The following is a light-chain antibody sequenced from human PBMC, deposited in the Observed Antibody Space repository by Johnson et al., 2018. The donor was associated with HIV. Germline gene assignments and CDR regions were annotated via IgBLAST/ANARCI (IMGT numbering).Light chain of an antibody. V-gene: IGLV1-51*01. CDR2: DNN. Sequence: QSVLTQPPSVSAAPGQKVTISCSGSTSNIGNNYVSWYQQLPGTAPKLLIYDNNKRPSGIPDRFSASKSGTSATLGITGLQTGDEADYYCGTWDSSLSAAPYVFGTGTKVTVL. J-gene: IGLJ1*01. CDR3: GTWDSSLSAAPYV. CDR1: TSNIGNNY.